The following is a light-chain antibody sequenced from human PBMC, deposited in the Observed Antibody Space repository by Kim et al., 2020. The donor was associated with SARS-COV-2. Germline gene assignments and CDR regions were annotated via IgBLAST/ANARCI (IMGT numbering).Light chain of an antibody. Sequence: GKSVTISCTGTSSDVGYYKRVSWYHQTPGTAPKLLIYDVSDRPSGVPDRFSGSKSGNTASLTISGLQAEDEADYYCSSYTYTSTFVFGTGTKVTVL. CDR2: DVS. CDR3: SSYTYTSTFV. CDR1: SSDVGYYKR. J-gene: IGLJ1*01. V-gene: IGLV2-18*02.